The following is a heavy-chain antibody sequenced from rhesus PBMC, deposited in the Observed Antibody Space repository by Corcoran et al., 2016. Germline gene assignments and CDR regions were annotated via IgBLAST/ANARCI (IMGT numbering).Heavy chain of an antibody. CDR2: ITYRGST. V-gene: IGHV4-122*02. J-gene: IGHJ4*01. CDR3: PRRYSYSYYNYFHY. Sequence: QVQLQESGPGLVKPSETLSLTCAVSGGSISSGYYYWSWIRQPPGKGLERIGYITYRGSTSYNPSLKSRVTMSRDTSKNQFSRKLSSVTAADTAVYYCPRRYSYSYYNYFHYWGQGVLVTVSS. CDR1: GGSISSGYYY. D-gene: IGHD5-12*01.